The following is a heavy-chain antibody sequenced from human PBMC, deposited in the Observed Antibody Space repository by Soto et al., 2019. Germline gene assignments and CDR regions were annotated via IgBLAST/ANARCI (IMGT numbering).Heavy chain of an antibody. CDR3: AKSDLYWYFDL. V-gene: IGHV3-9*01. Sequence: GGSLRLSCAASGFTFDDYAMHRVRQAPGKGLEWVSGISWNSGSIGYADSVKGRFTISRDNAKNSLYLQMNSLRAEDTALYYCAKSDLYWYFDLWGRGTLVTVYS. CDR1: GFTFDDYA. J-gene: IGHJ2*01. D-gene: IGHD2-21*02. CDR2: ISWNSGSI.